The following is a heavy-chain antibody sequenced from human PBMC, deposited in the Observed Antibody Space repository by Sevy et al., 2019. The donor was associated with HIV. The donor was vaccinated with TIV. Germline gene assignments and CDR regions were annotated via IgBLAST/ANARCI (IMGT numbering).Heavy chain of an antibody. V-gene: IGHV1-69*13. J-gene: IGHJ4*02. CDR1: GGTFSSYA. Sequence: ASVKVSCKASGGTFSSYASSWVRQAPGQGLEWMGGIIPIFGTANYAQKFQGRVTITADESTSTAYMELSSLRSEDTAVYYCARDLRVGATTWGQGTLVTVSS. CDR2: IIPIFGTA. D-gene: IGHD1-26*01. CDR3: ARDLRVGATT.